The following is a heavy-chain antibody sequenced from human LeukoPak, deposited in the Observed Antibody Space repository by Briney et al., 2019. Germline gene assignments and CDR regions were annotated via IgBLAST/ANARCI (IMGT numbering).Heavy chain of an antibody. CDR3: ARVVIRPYYFDY. CDR2: IYSGGGA. D-gene: IGHD4-23*01. V-gene: IGHV3-66*01. J-gene: IGHJ4*02. Sequence: GGSLRLSCAASGFTVTSNYMSWVRQAPGKGLEWVSIIYSGGGAYYADSVKGRFTISRDNSRNTLFLQMNSLRAEDTAVYYCARVVIRPYYFDYWGQGTLVTVSS. CDR1: GFTVTSNY.